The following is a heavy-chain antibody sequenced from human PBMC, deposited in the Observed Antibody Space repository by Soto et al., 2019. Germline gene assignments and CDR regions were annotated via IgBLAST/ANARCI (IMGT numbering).Heavy chain of an antibody. V-gene: IGHV2-26*01. J-gene: IGHJ6*02. Sequence: QVTLKESGPVLVKPTETLTLTCTVSGFSLKNARVGMTWIRQPPGKALEWLAVIFSNDEKSYSTSLKSRLTISQDTSKSQVVLTMSHSAPLDPGTYFCARPWQHVHYYAMDVWCQGTTVTVSS. CDR3: ARPWQHVHYYAMDV. CDR2: IFSNDEK. D-gene: IGHD6-13*01. CDR1: GFSLKNARVG.